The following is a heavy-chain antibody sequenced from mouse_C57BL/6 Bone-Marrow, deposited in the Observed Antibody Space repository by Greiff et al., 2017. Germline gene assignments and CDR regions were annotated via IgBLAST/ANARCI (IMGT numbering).Heavy chain of an antibody. V-gene: IGHV1-72*01. J-gene: IGHJ1*03. Sequence: QVQLQQPGAELVKPGASVKLSCKASGYTFTSYWMHWVKQRPGRGLEWIGRIDPNSGGTKYNEKFKSKAPLTVDKPSSPAYMQLSSLTSEDSAVYDCARSYYSNNDWYFDVWGTGTTVTVSS. CDR2: IDPNSGGT. CDR1: GYTFTSYW. CDR3: ARSYYSNNDWYFDV. D-gene: IGHD2-5*01.